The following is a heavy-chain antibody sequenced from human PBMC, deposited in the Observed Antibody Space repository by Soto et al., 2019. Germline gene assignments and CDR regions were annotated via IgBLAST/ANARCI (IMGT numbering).Heavy chain of an antibody. Sequence: VQLLESGGGLVQPGGSLRLSCVASGFTFKNYDMRWVRQAPGKGLEWVSGISGSGAITYYADSVRGRFTISRDNSKNTLYLQLNCLGAEDTAIYYCAKDRQFRSYYESAGHYNNWGQGTLVTVSS. CDR2: ISGSGAIT. CDR1: GFTFKNYD. D-gene: IGHD3-9*01. CDR3: AKDRQFRSYYESAGHYNN. J-gene: IGHJ4*02. V-gene: IGHV3-23*01.